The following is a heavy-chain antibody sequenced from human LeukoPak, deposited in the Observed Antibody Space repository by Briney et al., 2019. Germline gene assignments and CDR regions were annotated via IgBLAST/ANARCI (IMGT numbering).Heavy chain of an antibody. Sequence: GGSLRLSCAASGFTFNRDWTAWVRQAPGKGLEWVANIKRDGSEKYYVDSVKGRFTISRDNAKNSLYLQMNSLRAEDTAVYYCARDRSPTLNAFDIWGQGTMVTVSS. V-gene: IGHV3-7*01. CDR1: GFTFNRDW. J-gene: IGHJ3*02. CDR2: IKRDGSEK. CDR3: ARDRSPTLNAFDI.